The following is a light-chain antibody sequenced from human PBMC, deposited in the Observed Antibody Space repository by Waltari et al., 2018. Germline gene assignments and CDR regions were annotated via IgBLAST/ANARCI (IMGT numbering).Light chain of an antibody. CDR2: DFT. CDR1: SGDVGAYDS. CDR3: CSYAGSYTYV. Sequence: QSALTQPRSVSGSPGQSVTVSCSGTSGDVGAYDSVSWYQQYPGKAPKVVIYDFTNRPSGIPDRFSGSKSGNTASLTISGLQADDEADYHCCSYAGSYTYVFGSGTKVTVL. J-gene: IGLJ1*01. V-gene: IGLV2-11*01.